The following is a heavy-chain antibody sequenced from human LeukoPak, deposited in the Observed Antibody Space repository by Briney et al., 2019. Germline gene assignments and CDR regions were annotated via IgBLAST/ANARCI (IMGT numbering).Heavy chain of an antibody. CDR1: GGSFSGYY. CDR3: ARDYYYGMDV. Sequence: SETLSLTCAVYGGSFSGYYWSWIRQPPGKGLEWIGEINHSGSTNYNPSLKSRVTISVDTSKNQFSLKLSSVTAADTAVYYCARDYYYGMDVWGQGTTVTVSS. CDR2: INHSGST. V-gene: IGHV4-34*01. J-gene: IGHJ6*02.